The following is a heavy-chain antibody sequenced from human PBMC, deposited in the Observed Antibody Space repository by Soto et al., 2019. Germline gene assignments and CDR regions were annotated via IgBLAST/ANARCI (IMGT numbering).Heavy chain of an antibody. D-gene: IGHD6-13*01. Sequence: QVQLVQSGAEVKKPGASVKVSCKASGYTFTSYGISWVRQAPGQGLEWMGWISDYNGNTNYAQKLQGRVTMTTDTSTSTPYMAMRSLRSDDTAVYYCARFDQNSSPGYWGQGTLVTVSS. CDR1: GYTFTSYG. CDR2: ISDYNGNT. J-gene: IGHJ4*02. CDR3: ARFDQNSSPGY. V-gene: IGHV1-18*01.